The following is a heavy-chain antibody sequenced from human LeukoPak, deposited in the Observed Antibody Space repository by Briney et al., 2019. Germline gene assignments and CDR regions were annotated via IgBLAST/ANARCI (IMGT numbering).Heavy chain of an antibody. CDR1: GGSFSGYY. J-gene: IGHJ4*02. D-gene: IGHD3/OR15-3a*01. Sequence: PSETLSLTCAVYGGSFSGYYWSWIRQPPGKGLEWIGEINHSGSTNYNPSLKSRVTISVDTSKNQFSLKLSSVTAADTAVYYCATRESLFLDWLPQGDWGQGTLVTVSS. CDR3: ATRESLFLDWLPQGD. V-gene: IGHV4-34*01. CDR2: INHSGST.